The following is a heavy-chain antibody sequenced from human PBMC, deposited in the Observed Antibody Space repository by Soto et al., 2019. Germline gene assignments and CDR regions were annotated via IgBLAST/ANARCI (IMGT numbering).Heavy chain of an antibody. Sequence: QVHLVQSGAEVKKPGASVKVSCKGSGYTFTSYGITWMRQATGQGLEWMGWISDHNGNTNYAQKVQGRVTVTRDTSTSTAYIELRGLSSDVTAVYYCGRGRYGDYWGKGALVTVSS. CDR2: ISDHNGNT. CDR3: GRGRYGDY. V-gene: IGHV1-18*01. D-gene: IGHD1-1*01. CDR1: GYTFTSYG. J-gene: IGHJ4*02.